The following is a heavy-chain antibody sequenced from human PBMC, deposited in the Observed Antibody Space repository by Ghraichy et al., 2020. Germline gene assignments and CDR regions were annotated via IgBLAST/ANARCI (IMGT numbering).Heavy chain of an antibody. CDR1: GFTFSGYA. CDR2: TSGTSATI. V-gene: IGHV3-23*01. Sequence: GGSLRLSCAASGFTFSGYAMTWVRQAPGKGLEWVSGTSGTSATIYYADSVKGRFTISRDNSKNMLYLQLNSLRAEDTAMYYCGKDQRWETPHYCDYWGQGTLVTVSS. D-gene: IGHD1-26*01. CDR3: GKDQRWETPHYCDY. J-gene: IGHJ4*02.